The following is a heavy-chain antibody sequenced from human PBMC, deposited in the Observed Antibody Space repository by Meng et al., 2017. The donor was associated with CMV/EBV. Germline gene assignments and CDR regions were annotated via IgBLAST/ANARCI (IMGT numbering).Heavy chain of an antibody. CDR2: IYSGGST. D-gene: IGHD2-2*02. CDR1: GFTVSSNY. CDR3: ARLYLPLGFDY. Sequence: GGSLRLFCAASGFTVSSNYMSWVRQAPGKGLEWVSIIYSGGSTYYADSVKGRFTISRDNAKNSLYLQMNSLRAEDTAVYYCARLYLPLGFDYWGQGTLVTVSS. V-gene: IGHV3-66*04. J-gene: IGHJ4*02.